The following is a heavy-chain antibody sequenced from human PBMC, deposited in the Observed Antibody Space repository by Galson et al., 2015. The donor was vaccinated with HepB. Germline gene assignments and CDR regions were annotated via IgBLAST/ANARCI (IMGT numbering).Heavy chain of an antibody. CDR1: GYSFTSYW. J-gene: IGHJ5*02. Sequence: QSGAEVKKPGESLKISCKGSGYSFTSYWIGWVRQMPGKGLEWMGIIYPGDPDTRYSPSFQGQVTISADKSISTAYLQWSSLKASDTAMYYCARRHCSGGSCYSRSHEGWLDPWGQGTLVTVSS. V-gene: IGHV5-51*01. CDR3: ARRHCSGGSCYSRSHEGWLDP. D-gene: IGHD2-15*01. CDR2: IYPGDPDT.